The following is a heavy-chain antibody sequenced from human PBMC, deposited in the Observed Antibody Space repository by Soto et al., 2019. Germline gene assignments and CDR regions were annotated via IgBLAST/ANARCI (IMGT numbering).Heavy chain of an antibody. CDR3: ARAIETAMDPCDY. J-gene: IGHJ4*02. V-gene: IGHV5-51*01. CDR1: GYSFTTYW. CDR2: IYPGDSDT. Sequence: GESLKISCKGSGYSFTTYWIAWVRQMPGKGLEWVGIIYPGDSDTRYSPSFEGHVTISVDKSISTAFLQWNSLKASDTALYYCARAIETAMDPCDYWGQGALVTVSS. D-gene: IGHD5-18*01.